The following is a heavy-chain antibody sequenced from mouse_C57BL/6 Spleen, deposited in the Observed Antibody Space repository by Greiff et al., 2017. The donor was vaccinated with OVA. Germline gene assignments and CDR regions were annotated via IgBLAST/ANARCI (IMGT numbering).Heavy chain of an antibody. CDR2: IYPSDSET. Sequence: VQLQQPGAELVRPGSSVKLSCKASGYTFTSYWMDWVKQRPGQGLEWIGNIYPSDSETHYNQKFKDKATLTVDKSSSTAYMQLSSLTSEDSAVYYCARGHSNYRDYWGQGTTLTVSS. J-gene: IGHJ2*01. V-gene: IGHV1-61*01. D-gene: IGHD2-5*01. CDR3: ARGHSNYRDY. CDR1: GYTFTSYW.